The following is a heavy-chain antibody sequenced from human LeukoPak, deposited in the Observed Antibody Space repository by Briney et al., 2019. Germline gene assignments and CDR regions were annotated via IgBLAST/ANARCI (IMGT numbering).Heavy chain of an antibody. CDR1: GGSFSGYY. V-gene: IGHV4-34*01. Sequence: SETLSLTCAVYGGSFSGYYWSWIRRPPGKGLEWIGEINHSGSTNYNPSLKSRVTISVDTSKNQFSLKLSSVTAADTAVYYCARGAIVVVPAARKNLFDYWGQGTLVTVSS. D-gene: IGHD2-2*01. CDR2: INHSGST. J-gene: IGHJ4*02. CDR3: ARGAIVVVPAARKNLFDY.